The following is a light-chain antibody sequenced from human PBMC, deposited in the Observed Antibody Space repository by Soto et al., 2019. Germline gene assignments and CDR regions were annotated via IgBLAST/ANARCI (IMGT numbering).Light chain of an antibody. Sequence: ETVLTQSPGTLSLSPGERTTLSCRTSQSVSSRDLAWYQQKSGQAPRLLTYGVSTRATGIPDRFSGSGSGTDFTLTISRLEPEDFAVYYCQLYGNSLLYTFGQGTKLEIK. CDR3: QLYGNSLLYT. CDR2: GVS. J-gene: IGKJ2*01. CDR1: QSVSSRD. V-gene: IGKV3-20*01.